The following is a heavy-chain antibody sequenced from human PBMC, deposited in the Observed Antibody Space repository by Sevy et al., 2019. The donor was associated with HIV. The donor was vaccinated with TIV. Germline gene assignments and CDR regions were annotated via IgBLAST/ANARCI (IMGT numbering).Heavy chain of an antibody. J-gene: IGHJ4*02. D-gene: IGHD3-22*01. Sequence: GGSLSLSCAASGFTFDDYGMTWVRQAPGKGLEWVSGINWNGGNTGYADSVKGRFTISRDNAKNSLYLQMNSLRAEDTALYHCARRIRYDSSGYGFYFDHWGQGTLVTVSS. CDR3: ARRIRYDSSGYGFYFDH. V-gene: IGHV3-20*01. CDR2: INWNGGNT. CDR1: GFTFDDYG.